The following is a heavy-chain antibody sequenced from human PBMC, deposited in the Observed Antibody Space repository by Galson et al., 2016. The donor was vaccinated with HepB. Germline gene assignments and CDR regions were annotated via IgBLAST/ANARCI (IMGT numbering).Heavy chain of an antibody. D-gene: IGHD3-22*01. V-gene: IGHV4-39*07. CDR1: GGSISSSSYY. J-gene: IGHJ4*02. CDR3: ARDTYYYETSGPL. CDR2: IYYSGST. Sequence: ETLSLTCTVSGGSISSSSYYWGWIRQPPGKGLEWIGSIYYSGSTYYNPSLKSRVTISVDTSKNQFSLKLSSVTAADTAVYYCARDTYYYETSGPLWGQETLCTVSS.